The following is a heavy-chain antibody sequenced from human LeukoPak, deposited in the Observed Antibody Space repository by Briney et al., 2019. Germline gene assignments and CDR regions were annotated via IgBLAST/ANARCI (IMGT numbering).Heavy chain of an antibody. CDR1: GGSFSGYY. J-gene: IGHJ4*02. V-gene: IGHV4-34*01. CDR2: INHSGST. CDR3: ARKGYYYDSRGLDY. D-gene: IGHD3-22*01. Sequence: PSETLSLTCAVYGGSFSGYYWSWIRQPPGKGLEWIGEINHSGSTNYNPSLKSRGAISVDTSKNQFSLKLSSVTAADTAVYYCARKGYYYDSRGLDYWGQGTLVTVSS.